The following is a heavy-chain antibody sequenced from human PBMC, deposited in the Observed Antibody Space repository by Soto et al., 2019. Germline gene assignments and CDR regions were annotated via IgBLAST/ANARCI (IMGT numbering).Heavy chain of an antibody. CDR3: AKDLYDSSGYYLFFYYYGMDV. V-gene: IGHV3-30*18. CDR2: ISYDGSNK. D-gene: IGHD3-22*01. CDR1: GFTFSTYG. J-gene: IGHJ6*02. Sequence: PGGSLRLSCAASGFTFSTYGMPWFPQAPAKGLEGVAVISYDGSNKYYADSVKGRFTISRDNSKNTLYLQMNSLRAEDTAVYYCAKDLYDSSGYYLFFYYYGMDVWGQGTTVTVSS.